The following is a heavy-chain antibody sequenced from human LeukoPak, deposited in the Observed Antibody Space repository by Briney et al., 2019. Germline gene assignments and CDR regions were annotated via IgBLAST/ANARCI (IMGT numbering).Heavy chain of an antibody. V-gene: IGHV4-61*01. CDR2: IYYSGST. J-gene: IGHJ6*04. Sequence: SETLSPTCTVSGGSVSSGSYYWSWIRQPPGKGLEWIGYIYYSGSTNYNPSLKSRVTISVDTSKNQFSLKLSSVTAADTAVYYCARDSAGSGVGYYYYYGMDVWGKGTTVTVSS. CDR1: GGSVSSGSYY. D-gene: IGHD3-10*01. CDR3: ARDSAGSGVGYYYYYGMDV.